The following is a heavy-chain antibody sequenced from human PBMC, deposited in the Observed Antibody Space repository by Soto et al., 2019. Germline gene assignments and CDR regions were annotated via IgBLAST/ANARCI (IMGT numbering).Heavy chain of an antibody. D-gene: IGHD5-18*01. CDR3: ARDTAMALPDA. CDR2: ISAYNGNT. Sequence: QDQLVQSGAEVKKPGASVKVSCKASGYTFTSYAISWVRQAPGQGLEWMGWISAYNGNTKYAQKLQGRVTLTTDTSTSTAYMELRSLRSDDAAVYYCARDTAMALPDAWGQGTLVTVSS. V-gene: IGHV1-18*01. J-gene: IGHJ4*02. CDR1: GYTFTSYA.